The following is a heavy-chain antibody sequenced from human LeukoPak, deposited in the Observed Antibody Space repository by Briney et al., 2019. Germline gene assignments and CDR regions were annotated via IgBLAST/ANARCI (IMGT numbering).Heavy chain of an antibody. D-gene: IGHD6-6*01. Sequence: PGGSLRLSRAASGFTFSSYAMSCVRQAPGKGLEWGSAISGSGGSTYYADSVKGRFTISRDNSKNTPYLRMNSLRAEDTAVYYCAKEVLSSSSGSAIGSFDYWGQGTLVTVSS. CDR3: AKEVLSSSSGSAIGSFDY. CDR1: GFTFSSYA. V-gene: IGHV3-23*01. J-gene: IGHJ4*02. CDR2: ISGSGGST.